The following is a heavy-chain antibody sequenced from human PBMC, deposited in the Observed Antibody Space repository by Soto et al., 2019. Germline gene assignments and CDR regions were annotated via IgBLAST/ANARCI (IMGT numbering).Heavy chain of an antibody. D-gene: IGHD6-19*01. CDR1: EFTFSSYA. Sequence: GESLRLSCAASEFTFSSYAMSWVRQAPGKGLEWVSAISGSGSSSYYADSVKGRFTISRDNSKNTLYLQMNSLRAEDTAVYYCAXCSPRYSSGLKAYYFDHWGQGTLVTVSS. V-gene: IGHV3-23*01. J-gene: IGHJ4*02. CDR2: ISGSGSSS. CDR3: AXCSPRYSSGLKAYYFDH.